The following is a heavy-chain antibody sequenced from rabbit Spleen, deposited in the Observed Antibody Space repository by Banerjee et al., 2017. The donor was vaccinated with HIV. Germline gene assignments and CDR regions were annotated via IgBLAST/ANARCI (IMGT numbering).Heavy chain of an antibody. CDR3: ARGIAYGYAGDAYPPYAMDL. CDR2: IYVGRGST. CDR1: GFTISSYYY. Sequence: QEQLEESGGGLVQPEGSLTLTCTASGFTISSYYYMCWVRQAPGKGLEWIGCIYVGRGSTHYANWAKGRVTMYKTSSTTVTLQMTSLTAADTATYFCARGIAYGYAGDAYPPYAMDLWAQGPSSPS. V-gene: IGHV1S45*01. J-gene: IGHJ6*01. D-gene: IGHD6-1*01.